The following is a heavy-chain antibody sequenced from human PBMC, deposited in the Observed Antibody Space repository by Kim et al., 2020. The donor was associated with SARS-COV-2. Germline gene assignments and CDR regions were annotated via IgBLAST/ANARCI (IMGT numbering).Heavy chain of an antibody. V-gene: IGHV3-9*01. J-gene: IGHJ6*02. CDR2: ISWNSGSI. D-gene: IGHD2-21*02. CDR1: GFTFDDYA. Sequence: GGSLRLSCAASGFTFDDYAMHWVRQAPGKGLEWVSGISWNSGSIGYADSVKGRFTISRDNAKNSLYLQMNSLRAEDTALYYCTKDMGDHEGYYYYYGMDVWGQGTTVTVSS. CDR3: TKDMGDHEGYYYYYGMDV.